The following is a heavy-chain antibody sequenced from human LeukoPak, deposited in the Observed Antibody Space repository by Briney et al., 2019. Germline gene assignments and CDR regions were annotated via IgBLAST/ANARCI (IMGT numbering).Heavy chain of an antibody. CDR3: ARDPLYCTGGTCYSHHYSMDV. D-gene: IGHD2-8*02. CDR2: INHSGST. J-gene: IGHJ6*02. CDR1: GGSISGYY. Sequence: SETLSLTCTVSGGSISGYYWSWIRQPPGKGLEWIGEINHSGSTNYNPSLKSRVTISVDTSKNQFSLKLTSVTAADTAVYYCARDPLYCTGGTCYSHHYSMDVWGQGTTVTVSS. V-gene: IGHV4-34*01.